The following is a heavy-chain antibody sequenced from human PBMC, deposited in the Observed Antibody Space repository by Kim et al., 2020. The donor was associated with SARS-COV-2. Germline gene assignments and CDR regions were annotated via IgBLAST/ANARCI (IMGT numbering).Heavy chain of an antibody. D-gene: IGHD6-13*01. CDR2: IYSGGGVST. V-gene: IGHV3-53*01. Sequence: GGSLRLSCAASGFTVSRNYMSWVRQAPGKGLEWVSVIYSGGGVSTYYADSVKGRFIISRDNSKNTLYLQMNSLRAEDTAVYYCARGLVGSSGGYGMDVWGQGTTVTVS. CDR3: ARGLVGSSGGYGMDV. CDR1: GFTVSRNY. J-gene: IGHJ6*02.